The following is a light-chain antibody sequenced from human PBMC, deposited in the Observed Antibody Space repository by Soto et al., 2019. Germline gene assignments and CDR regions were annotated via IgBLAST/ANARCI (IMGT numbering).Light chain of an antibody. J-gene: IGLJ2*01. CDR1: SSNIGAGYD. V-gene: IGLV1-40*01. Sequence: QSVLTQPPSVSGAPGQRVTISCTGSSSNIGAGYDVHWYQQLPGTAPKLLIYGNGNRPSGVPDRFSGSKSDTSASLAITGLQAEDEADYYCQSYDSRLSVVFGGGTKVTVL. CDR2: GNG. CDR3: QSYDSRLSVV.